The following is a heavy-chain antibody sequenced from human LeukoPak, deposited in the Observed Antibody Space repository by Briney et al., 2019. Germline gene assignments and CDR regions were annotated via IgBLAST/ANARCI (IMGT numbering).Heavy chain of an antibody. D-gene: IGHD3-10*01. V-gene: IGHV4-34*01. J-gene: IGHJ6*03. CDR2: INHSGST. Sequence: AETLSLTCAVYGGSFSGNYWSWIRQPPGKGLEWIGAINHSGSTNYNPSLKSRVTISVDTSKNQFSLKLSSVTAADTAVYYCAIRGILFGELYYYYYYMDVWGKGTTVTIYS. CDR3: AIRGILFGELYYYYYYMDV. CDR1: GGSFSGNY.